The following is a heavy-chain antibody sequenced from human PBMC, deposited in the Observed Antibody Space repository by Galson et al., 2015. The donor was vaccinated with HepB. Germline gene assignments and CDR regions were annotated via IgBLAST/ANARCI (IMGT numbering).Heavy chain of an antibody. CDR3: TTVGIAVLSTPVEFIDN. CDR1: GFTFSRAW. CDR2: IKGKADGGTT. Sequence: SLRLSCAVSGFTFSRAWMSWVRQAPGKGLEWVGRIKGKADGGTTNYAAPVKGRFTISRDDSKSTLFLQMNSLKTEDTAVYYCTTVGIAVLSTPVEFIDNWGQGSLVTVSP. J-gene: IGHJ4*02. D-gene: IGHD2/OR15-2a*01. V-gene: IGHV3-15*01.